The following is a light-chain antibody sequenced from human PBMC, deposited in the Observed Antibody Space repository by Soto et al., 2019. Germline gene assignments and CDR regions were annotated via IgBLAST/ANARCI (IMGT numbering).Light chain of an antibody. CDR2: EVN. CDR1: SSDVGSYTY. Sequence: QSALTQPASVSGSPRQSITISCTGASSDVGSYTYVSWYQQHPGKAPKLMIYEVNNRPSGVSNRFSGSKSGNTASLTISGLQAEDEAYYYCSSYTSSSSLYVFGTGPKVTVL. V-gene: IGLV2-14*01. J-gene: IGLJ1*01. CDR3: SSYTSSSSLYV.